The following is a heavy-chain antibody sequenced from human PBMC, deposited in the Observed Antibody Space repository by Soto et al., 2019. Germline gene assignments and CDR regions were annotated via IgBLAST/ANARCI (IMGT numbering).Heavy chain of an antibody. CDR2: ISYDGSNK. CDR3: ANGVVVVAGPPS. V-gene: IGHV3-30*18. J-gene: IGHJ5*02. Sequence: PGGSLRLSCAASVFPFSSYGMHWVRQAPGKGLEWVAVISYDGSNKYYADSVKGRFTISRDNSKNTLYLQMNSLRAEDTAVYYCANGVVVVAGPPSWGQETLVTVSS. D-gene: IGHD2-15*01. CDR1: VFPFSSYG.